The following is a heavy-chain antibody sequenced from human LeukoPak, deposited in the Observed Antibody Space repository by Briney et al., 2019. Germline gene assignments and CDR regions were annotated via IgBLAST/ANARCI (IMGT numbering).Heavy chain of an antibody. CDR3: TTDEYEGDY. CDR1: GFTFSSYW. D-gene: IGHD2/OR15-2a*01. Sequence: GGSLRLSCAASGFTFSSYWMHWVRQAPGKGLVWVSRINSDGSSTSYADSVKGRFTISRDNAKNTLYLQMNSLKTEDTAVYYCTTDEYEGDYWGQGTLVTVSS. CDR2: INSDGSST. J-gene: IGHJ4*02. V-gene: IGHV3-74*01.